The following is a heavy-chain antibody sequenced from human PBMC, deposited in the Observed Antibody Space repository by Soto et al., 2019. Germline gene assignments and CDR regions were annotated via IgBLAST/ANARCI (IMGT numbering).Heavy chain of an antibody. CDR1: CGYISSYY. Sequence: SEPLPLTCTVSCGYISSYYGSCIRQPPGKGLEWIGYIYYSGSTNYNPSLKSRVTISVDTSKNQFSLKMSSVTAADTAVYYCARLATTYSFDYWGQGTLVTVPQ. CDR3: ARLATTYSFDY. V-gene: IGHV4-59*01. J-gene: IGHJ4*02. D-gene: IGHD1-7*01. CDR2: IYYSGST.